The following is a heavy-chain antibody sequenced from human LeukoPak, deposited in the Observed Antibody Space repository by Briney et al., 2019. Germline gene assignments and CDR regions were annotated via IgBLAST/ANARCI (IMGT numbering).Heavy chain of an antibody. CDR2: ISRSGSTI. V-gene: IGHV3-11*01. CDR1: GFTFSDYY. CDR3: ARGSLSMIDY. J-gene: IGHJ4*02. D-gene: IGHD3-16*02. Sequence: GGCLRLSCAASGFTFSDYYMRSIRQAPGKGLGWVSYISRSGSTITYAESVKGRFTISRDNAKNSLYLQMNSLRAEDTAVYYCARGSLSMIDYWGQGTLVTVSS.